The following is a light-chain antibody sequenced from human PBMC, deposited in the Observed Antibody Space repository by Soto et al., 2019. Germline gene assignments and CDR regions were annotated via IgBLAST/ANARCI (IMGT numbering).Light chain of an antibody. Sequence: ESVLTQSPGTLSLSPGERATLSCRASQSVSSNYLAWYQQKPGQAPRLLIYGASSRATGIPDRFSGSGSGTDFTLTISSLEPEDFAVYYCQQRNNWPPGITFGQGTRLEIK. CDR3: QQRNNWPPGIT. J-gene: IGKJ5*01. V-gene: IGKV3D-20*02. CDR1: QSVSSNY. CDR2: GAS.